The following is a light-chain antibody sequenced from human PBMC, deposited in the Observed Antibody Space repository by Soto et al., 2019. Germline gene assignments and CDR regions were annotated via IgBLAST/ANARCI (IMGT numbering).Light chain of an antibody. Sequence: VLTQPPSAYGTPGQRVTISCSGSSSNIGSNTVNWYQQLPGTAPKLVIYSNNQRPSGVPDRFSGSKSGTSASLAISGLQSEDEADYYCVAWDDSLNGYVVFGGGTKVTV. CDR2: SNN. V-gene: IGLV1-44*01. CDR1: SSNIGSNT. CDR3: VAWDDSLNGYVV. J-gene: IGLJ2*01.